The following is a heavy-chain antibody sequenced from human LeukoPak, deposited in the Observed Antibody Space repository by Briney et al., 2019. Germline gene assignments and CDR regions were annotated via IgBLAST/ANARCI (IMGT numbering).Heavy chain of an antibody. D-gene: IGHD2-2*01. Sequence: ASVKVSCKASGYTFTSYGISWVRQAPGQGLEWMGWISAYNGNTNYAQKLQGRVTMTTDTSTSTAYMELRSLRSDDTAVYYCARDGGCSSTSCYGLFGDCYYYGMDVWGQGTTVTVSS. V-gene: IGHV1-18*01. CDR2: ISAYNGNT. CDR3: ARDGGCSSTSCYGLFGDCYYYGMDV. J-gene: IGHJ6*02. CDR1: GYTFTSYG.